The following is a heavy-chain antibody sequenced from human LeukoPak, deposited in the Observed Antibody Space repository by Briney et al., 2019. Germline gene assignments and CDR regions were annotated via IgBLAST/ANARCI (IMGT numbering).Heavy chain of an antibody. J-gene: IGHJ4*02. D-gene: IGHD2-8*01. CDR3: ARVSPRVYTYGPFDY. CDR1: GGSIRTYY. Sequence: SETLSLTRTVSGGSIRTYYWSWIRQPPGKGLEWIGYINYSGSTNYNPSLKSRVTISVDTSKSQFSLKLNSVTAADTAVYFCARVSPRVYTYGPFDYWGQGALVTVSS. V-gene: IGHV4-59*01. CDR2: INYSGST.